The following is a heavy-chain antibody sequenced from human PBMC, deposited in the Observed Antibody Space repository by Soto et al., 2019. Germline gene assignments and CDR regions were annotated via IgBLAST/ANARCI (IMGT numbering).Heavy chain of an antibody. CDR2: ISSSSGSI. CDR3: ARGDHSNRFLFQH. CDR1: GFAFSAYS. J-gene: IGHJ1*01. V-gene: IGHV3-48*01. D-gene: IGHD2-21*01. Sequence: EVQLVESGGGLVQPGGSLRLSCAASGFAFSAYSMNWVRQAPGRGLEWVSYISSSSGSIYYADSMKGRFTISRDNAKSSLYLQVNSLRAEDTALYFCARGDHSNRFLFQHWGQGNLVVVSS.